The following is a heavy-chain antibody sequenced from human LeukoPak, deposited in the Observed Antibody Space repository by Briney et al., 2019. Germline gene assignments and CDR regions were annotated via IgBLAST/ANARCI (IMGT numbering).Heavy chain of an antibody. D-gene: IGHD5-12*01. J-gene: IGHJ5*02. CDR2: ISAYNGNT. CDR3: ARRGLRFPRRDFDP. Sequence: ASVKVSCKASGYTFTSYGISWVRQAPGRGLEWMGWISAYNGNTNYAQKLQGRVTMTTDTSTSTAYMELRSLRSDDTAAYYCARRGLRFPRRDFDPWGQGTLVTVSS. V-gene: IGHV1-18*01. CDR1: GYTFTSYG.